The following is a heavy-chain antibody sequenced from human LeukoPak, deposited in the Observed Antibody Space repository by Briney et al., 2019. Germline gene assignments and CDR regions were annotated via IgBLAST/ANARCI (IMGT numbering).Heavy chain of an antibody. J-gene: IGHJ4*02. Sequence: SETLSLTCAVSGGSISSSNWWSWVRQPPGKGLEWIGEIYHSGSTNYNTSLKSRATISVDKSKNQFSLKLTSVTAADTAVYYCARTTIVGATSVAGAIDYWGQGTLVTVSS. CDR2: IYHSGST. D-gene: IGHD1-26*01. V-gene: IGHV4-4*02. CDR3: ARTTIVGATSVAGAIDY. CDR1: GGSISSSNW.